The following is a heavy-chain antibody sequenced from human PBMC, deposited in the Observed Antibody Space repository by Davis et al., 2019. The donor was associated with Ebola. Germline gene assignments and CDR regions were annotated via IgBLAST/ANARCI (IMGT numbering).Heavy chain of an antibody. CDR2: INHSGST. J-gene: IGHJ6*02. D-gene: IGHD3-16*02. Sequence: MPSETLSLTCAVYGGSFSGYYWSWIRQPPGKGLEWIGEINHSGSTNYNPSLKSRVTISVDTSKNQFSLKLSSVTAADTAVYYCARATMITFGGVIVNNYYYYGMDVWGQGTTVTVSS. CDR1: GGSFSGYY. CDR3: ARATMITFGGVIVNNYYYYGMDV. V-gene: IGHV4-34*01.